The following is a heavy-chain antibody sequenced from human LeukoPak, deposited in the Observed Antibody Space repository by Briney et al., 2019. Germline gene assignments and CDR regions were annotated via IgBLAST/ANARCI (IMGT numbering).Heavy chain of an antibody. V-gene: IGHV3-30*03. CDR2: ISNDGSNK. D-gene: IGHD6-13*01. CDR1: GFTFSSYG. J-gene: IGHJ6*04. Sequence: GGSLRLSCAASGFTFSSYGMHWVRQAPGQGLEWVAVISNDGSNKYHADSVKGRFTISRDNAKNSLYLQMNSLRADDAAVYYCATSSSPRGGMDVWGKGTTVTVSS. CDR3: ATSSSPRGGMDV.